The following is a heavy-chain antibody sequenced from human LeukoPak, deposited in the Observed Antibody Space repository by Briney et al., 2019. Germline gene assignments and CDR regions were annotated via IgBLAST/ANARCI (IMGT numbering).Heavy chain of an antibody. CDR2: IIPIFGTA. CDR1: GGTFSSYA. Sequence: GASVKVSCKASGGTFSSYAISWVRQAPGQGLEWMGGIIPIFGTANYAQKFQGRVTITADKSTSTAYMELSSLRSGDTAVYYCARGPGYYGSGSYYNPPPGLLMDVWGKGTTVTISS. D-gene: IGHD3-10*01. J-gene: IGHJ6*04. CDR3: ARGPGYYGSGSYYNPPPGLLMDV. V-gene: IGHV1-69*06.